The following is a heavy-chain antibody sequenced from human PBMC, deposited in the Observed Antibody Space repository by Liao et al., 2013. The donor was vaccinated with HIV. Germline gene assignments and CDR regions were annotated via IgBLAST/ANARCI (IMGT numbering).Heavy chain of an antibody. CDR3: ARHGPEYAYYYMDV. CDR1: GGSISSSSYY. CDR2: IYYSGST. Sequence: QVQLQESGPGLVKPSETLSLTCTVSGGSISSSSYYWGWIRQPPGKGLEWIGSIYYSGSTYYNPSLKSRVTISVDTSKNQFSLKLTSVTAADTAIYYCARHGPEYAYYYMDVWGRGITVTVSS. V-gene: IGHV4-39*07. D-gene: IGHD2/OR15-2a*01. J-gene: IGHJ6*03.